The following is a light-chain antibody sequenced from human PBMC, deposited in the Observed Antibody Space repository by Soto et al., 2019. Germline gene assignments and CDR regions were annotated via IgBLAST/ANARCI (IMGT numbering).Light chain of an antibody. CDR3: QHYTTYSGI. CDR1: QSISTW. V-gene: IGKV1-5*03. Sequence: DIHMTQSPATLSASVGDRVTITCRASQSISTWLAWYQQKPGKAPKLLIYWASSLESGVPSRFSGSGSGTEFTLTISSLQPDDFATYYCQHYTTYSGIFGPGTKVDIK. CDR2: WAS. J-gene: IGKJ3*01.